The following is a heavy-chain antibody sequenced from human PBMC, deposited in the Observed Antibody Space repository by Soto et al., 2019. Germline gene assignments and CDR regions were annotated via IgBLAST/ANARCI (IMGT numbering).Heavy chain of an antibody. J-gene: IGHJ4*02. D-gene: IGHD5-12*01. CDR1: GDTFSGYS. Sequence: QVQLVQSGAEVKKPGSSVKVSCKASGDTFSGYSISWVRQAPGQGLEWMGGIIPLFGTTNYAQRFQGRVTITADKSTSTAYMELSSLKSEDTGIYYCARDLRSGYDPGDYWGQGTLVTVSS. CDR3: ARDLRSGYDPGDY. V-gene: IGHV1-69*14. CDR2: IIPLFGTT.